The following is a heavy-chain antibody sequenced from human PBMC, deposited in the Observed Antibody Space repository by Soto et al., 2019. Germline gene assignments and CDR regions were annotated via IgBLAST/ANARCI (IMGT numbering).Heavy chain of an antibody. D-gene: IGHD3-16*01. CDR2: SYFSGGT. V-gene: IGHV4-59*01. CDR3: VRELSRGWFDP. CDR1: NDSINSYY. J-gene: IGHJ5*02. Sequence: SETLSLTCTVSNDSINSYYWVWIRQPPGKGLEWIGYSYFSGGTDYNPSLKGRVTISVDRSRNQFSLKLTSVTAADTAVYYCVRELSRGWFDPWGQGTLVTVSS.